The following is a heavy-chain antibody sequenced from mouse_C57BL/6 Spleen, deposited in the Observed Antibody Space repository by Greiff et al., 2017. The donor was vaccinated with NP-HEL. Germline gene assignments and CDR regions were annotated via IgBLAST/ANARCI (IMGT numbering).Heavy chain of an antibody. CDR2: IYPGDGDT. CDR3: ARGYYGSTLDY. V-gene: IGHV1-80*01. CDR1: GYAFSSYW. D-gene: IGHD1-1*01. J-gene: IGHJ2*01. Sequence: LQQSGASVKISCKASGYAFSSYWMNWVKQRPGKGLEWIGQIYPGDGDTNYNGKFKGKATLTADKSSSTAYMQLSSLTSEDSAVYFCARGYYGSTLDYWGQGTTLTVSS.